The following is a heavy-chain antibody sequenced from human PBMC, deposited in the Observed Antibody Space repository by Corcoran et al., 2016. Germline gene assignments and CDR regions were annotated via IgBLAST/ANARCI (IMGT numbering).Heavy chain of an antibody. CDR3: ARMGSSIAVAGANWFDP. V-gene: IGHV2-26*01. CDR1: GFSLSNARMG. Sequence: QVTLKESGPVLVKPTETLTLTCTVSGFSLSNARMGVSWIRQPPGKALEWLAHIFSNDEKSYSTSLKSRLTISKDTSKSQVVLTMTNMDPVANATYYCARMGSSIAVAGANWFDPWGQGTLVTVSS. J-gene: IGHJ5*02. D-gene: IGHD6-19*01. CDR2: IFSNDEK.